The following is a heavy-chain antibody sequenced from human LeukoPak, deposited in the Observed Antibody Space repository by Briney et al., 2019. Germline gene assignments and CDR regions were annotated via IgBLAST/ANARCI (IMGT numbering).Heavy chain of an antibody. CDR1: GFTSSSYW. Sequence: GGSLRLSCAASGFTSSSYWVNWVRQAPGKGLVWVSRTNTDGSSTTYADSVKGRFTVSRDNAKNTLYLQMDSLRAEVTAVYYCTRGGGGLSLWGRGPLVTVSS. D-gene: IGHD3-16*01. V-gene: IGHV3-74*01. CDR2: TNTDGSST. CDR3: TRGGGGLSL. J-gene: IGHJ4*02.